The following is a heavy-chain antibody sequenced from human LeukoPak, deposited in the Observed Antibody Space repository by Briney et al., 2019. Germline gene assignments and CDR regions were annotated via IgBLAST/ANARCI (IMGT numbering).Heavy chain of an antibody. CDR2: IYYSGST. J-gene: IGHJ6*03. CDR3: ARDLSGRGDCEHYLHL. D-gene: IGHD2-21*02. V-gene: IGHV4-59*01. CDR1: GGSISSYY. Sequence: SETLSLTCTVSGGSISSYYWRWIRQPPGKGLEWIGYIYYSGSTNYNPSHKSRLPISVDTSKNQLSLKLSSVTAADTAVYYCARDLSGRGDCEHYLHLWAEGTTVTVSS.